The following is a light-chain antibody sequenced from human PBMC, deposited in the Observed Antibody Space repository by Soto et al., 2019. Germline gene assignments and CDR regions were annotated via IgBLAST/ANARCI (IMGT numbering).Light chain of an antibody. CDR2: GNS. V-gene: IGLV1-40*01. J-gene: IGLJ1*01. CDR3: QSYYSSLSGYV. Sequence: QTVVTQPPSVSGAPGQRVTISCTGSSSNIGAGYDVHWYQQLPGTAPKLLIYGNSNRPSGVPDRFSGSKSGTSASLAITGLQAEDEADYYCQSYYSSLSGYVFGTGTKLTVL. CDR1: SSNIGAGYD.